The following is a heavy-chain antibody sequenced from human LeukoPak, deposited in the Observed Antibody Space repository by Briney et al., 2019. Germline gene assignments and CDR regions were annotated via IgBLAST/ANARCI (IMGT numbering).Heavy chain of an antibody. CDR2: VNHEGDS. CDR3: ARGSNYVSDYYFDV. D-gene: IGHD4-11*01. V-gene: IGHV4-34*01. CDR1: GVSLRGYY. Sequence: PSETLSLTCAVYGVSLRGYYWSWIRQSPEKGLEWIGEVNHEGDSIYSPSLKSRLTLSVDMSKNRFSLNLRSVTAADTAVYFCARGSNYVSDYYFDVWGKGTTVIVSS. J-gene: IGHJ6*03.